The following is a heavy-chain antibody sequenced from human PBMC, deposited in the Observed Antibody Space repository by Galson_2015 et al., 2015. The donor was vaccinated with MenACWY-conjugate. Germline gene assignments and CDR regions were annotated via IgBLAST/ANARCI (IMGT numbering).Heavy chain of an antibody. CDR2: INRDGGGT. D-gene: IGHD1-1*01. Sequence: SLRLSCAASGFTFVSYRMSWVRQAPGKGLEWVTNINRDGGGTYYASSVKGRFTISKDNAENSLYLQMNSLRAEDTAIYYCARIIHDGLDYWGQGTLVTVSS. V-gene: IGHV3-7*01. J-gene: IGHJ4*02. CDR3: ARIIHDGLDY. CDR1: GFTFVSYR.